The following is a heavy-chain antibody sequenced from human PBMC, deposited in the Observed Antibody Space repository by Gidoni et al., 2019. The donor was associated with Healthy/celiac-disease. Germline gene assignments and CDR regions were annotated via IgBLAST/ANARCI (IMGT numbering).Heavy chain of an antibody. J-gene: IGHJ6*03. Sequence: QVQLVQSGAEVKKPGASVKVSCKASGYTFTSSYMHWVRQAPGKGLEWMGIINPSGGSTSYEQKFQGRVTMTRDTSTSTVYMELSSLRSEDTAVYYCARGIPYCSGGSCYSHYYMDVWGKGTTVTVSS. V-gene: IGHV1-46*03. CDR1: GYTFTSSY. CDR3: ARGIPYCSGGSCYSHYYMDV. CDR2: INPSGGST. D-gene: IGHD2-15*01.